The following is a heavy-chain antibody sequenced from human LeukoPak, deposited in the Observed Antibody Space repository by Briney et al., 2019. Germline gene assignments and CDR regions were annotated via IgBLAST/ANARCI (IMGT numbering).Heavy chain of an antibody. CDR3: ARHAYYYDSSGYYYWFDP. CDR1: GGSISSSSYY. Sequence: SETLSLTCTVSGGSISSSSYYWGWIRQPPGKGLEWIGSIYYSGSAYYNPSLKSRVTISVDTSKNQFSLKLSSVTAADTAVYYCARHAYYYDSSGYYYWFDPWGQGTLVTVSS. CDR2: IYYSGSA. V-gene: IGHV4-39*01. D-gene: IGHD3-22*01. J-gene: IGHJ5*02.